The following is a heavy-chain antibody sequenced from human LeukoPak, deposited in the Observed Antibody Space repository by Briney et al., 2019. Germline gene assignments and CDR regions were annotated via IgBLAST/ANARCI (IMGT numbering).Heavy chain of an antibody. CDR2: MSPNSGNT. J-gene: IGHJ6*02. CDR1: GYTFTSYD. CDR3: ARGQTSYYHYFGLDV. Sequence: ASVKVSCKASGYTFTSYDINWVRQAPGQGLEWMGWMSPNSGNTGYAQKFQGRVTMTRDTSITTAYMELSSLRSEDTAVYYCARGQTSYYHYFGLDVWGQGTTVTVSS. V-gene: IGHV1-8*01.